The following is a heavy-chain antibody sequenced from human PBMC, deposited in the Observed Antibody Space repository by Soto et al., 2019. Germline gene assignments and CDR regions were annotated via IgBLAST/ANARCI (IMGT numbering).Heavy chain of an antibody. CDR2: FDPEDGET. J-gene: IGHJ5*02. Sequence: ASVKVSCKVSGYTLTDLSMHWVRQAPGKGLEWMGGFDPEDGETIYAQKFQGRVTMTEDTSTDTAYMELSSLRSEDTAVYYCATDSGYYYGSGGYNWFDPWGQGTLVTVSS. D-gene: IGHD3-10*01. CDR1: GYTLTDLS. CDR3: ATDSGYYYGSGGYNWFDP. V-gene: IGHV1-24*01.